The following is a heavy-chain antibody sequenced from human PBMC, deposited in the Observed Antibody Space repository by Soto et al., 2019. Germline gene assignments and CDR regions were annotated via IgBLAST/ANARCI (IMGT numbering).Heavy chain of an antibody. V-gene: IGHV1-18*01. CDR3: AREGSAPYYDYGMDV. Sequence: QVQLEQSGAEVKKPGDSMKVSCKASGYTFTTYGISWVRQAPGQGLEWMGWINGYNGNTDYPQKRQGRVTXTXXXSXXTAYMELRSLRSDDTAVYYCAREGSAPYYDYGMDVWGQGTTVTVSS. CDR1: GYTFTTYG. CDR2: INGYNGNT. D-gene: IGHD6-19*01. J-gene: IGHJ6*02.